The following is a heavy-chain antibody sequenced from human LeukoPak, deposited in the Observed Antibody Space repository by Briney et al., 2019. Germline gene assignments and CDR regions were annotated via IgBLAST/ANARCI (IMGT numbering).Heavy chain of an antibody. CDR2: VLYDGETK. D-gene: IGHD3-22*01. Sequence: PGGSLRLSCAASGFIFSNYALHWVRQAPGKGLEWVAVVLYDGETKYYADSVKGRFTISRDNPENMLYLQMNSLRPEDTGVYYCARDPRGPIGSDSSARDTFDYWGQGALVTVSS. CDR3: ARDPRGPIGSDSSARDTFDY. CDR1: GFIFSNYA. V-gene: IGHV3-30*04. J-gene: IGHJ4*02.